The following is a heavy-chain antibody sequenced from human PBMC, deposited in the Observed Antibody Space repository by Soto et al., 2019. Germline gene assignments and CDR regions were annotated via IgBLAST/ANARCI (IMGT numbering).Heavy chain of an antibody. CDR1: GFTFSSYG. D-gene: IGHD6-6*01. J-gene: IGHJ4*02. Sequence: QVQLVESGGGVVQPGRSLRLSCAASGFTFSSYGMHWVRQAPGKGLEWVAVISYDGSNKYYADSVKGRFTISRDNSKNTLYLQMNSLRAEDTAVYYCAKEQYSSSAGDYWGQGTLVTVSS. CDR2: ISYDGSNK. CDR3: AKEQYSSSAGDY. V-gene: IGHV3-30*18.